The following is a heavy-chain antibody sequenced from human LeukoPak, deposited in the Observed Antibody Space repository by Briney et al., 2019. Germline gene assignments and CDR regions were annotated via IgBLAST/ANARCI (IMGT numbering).Heavy chain of an antibody. Sequence: SETLSLTCTVSGGSISSYYWSWIRQPPGKGLEWIGYIYYSGSTNYNPSLKSRVTISVDTSKNQFSLKLSSVTAADTAVYYCARAGGWFDPWGQGTLVTVSS. CDR2: IYYSGST. V-gene: IGHV4-59*08. D-gene: IGHD1-1*01. CDR3: ARAGGWFDP. J-gene: IGHJ5*02. CDR1: GGSISSYY.